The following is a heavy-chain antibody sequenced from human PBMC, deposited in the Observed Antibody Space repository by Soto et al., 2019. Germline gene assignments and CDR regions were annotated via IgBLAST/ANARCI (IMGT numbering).Heavy chain of an antibody. Sequence: SVKVSCKASGGTFSSYAISWVRQAPGQGLEWMGGIIPIFGTANYAQKFQGRVTITADESTSTAYMELSSLRSEDTAVYYCARVVRVQTYYFDYWGQGTLVTVSS. D-gene: IGHD1-1*01. CDR3: ARVVRVQTYYFDY. CDR1: GGTFSSYA. J-gene: IGHJ4*02. CDR2: IIPIFGTA. V-gene: IGHV1-69*13.